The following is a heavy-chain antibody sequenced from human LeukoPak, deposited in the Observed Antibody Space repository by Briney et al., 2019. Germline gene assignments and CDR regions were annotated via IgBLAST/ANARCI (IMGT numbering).Heavy chain of an antibody. CDR3: ARQYSGTYYRSFDY. V-gene: IGHV5-51*01. CDR1: GYSFTNYW. J-gene: IGHJ4*02. CDR2: IYPGDSDT. Sequence: GESLKISCKGSGYSFTNYWIGWVRQMPGKGLEWMEVIYPGDSDTRYSPSFQGQVTISADKSISTAYLQWSSLKASDTAMYYCARQYSGTYYRSFDYWGQGTLVTVSS. D-gene: IGHD3-10*01.